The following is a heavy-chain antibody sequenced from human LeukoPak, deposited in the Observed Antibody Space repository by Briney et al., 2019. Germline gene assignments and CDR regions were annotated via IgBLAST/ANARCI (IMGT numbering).Heavy chain of an antibody. J-gene: IGHJ4*02. Sequence: PSETLSLTCTVSGGSISSYYWSWIRRPPGKGLEWIGYIYYSGSTNYNPSLKSRVTISVDTSKNQFSLKLSSVTAADTAVYYCARCLFGELCLYFDYWGQGTLVTVSS. CDR3: ARCLFGELCLYFDY. CDR2: IYYSGST. V-gene: IGHV4-59*08. D-gene: IGHD3-10*02. CDR1: GGSISSYY.